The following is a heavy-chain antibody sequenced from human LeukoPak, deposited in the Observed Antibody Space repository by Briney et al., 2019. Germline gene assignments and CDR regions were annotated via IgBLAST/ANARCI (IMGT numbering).Heavy chain of an antibody. CDR2: IYHSGST. CDR1: GGSISSSNW. CDR3: ARRSGNYYYYYGIDV. J-gene: IGHJ6*02. V-gene: IGHV4-4*02. D-gene: IGHD3-3*01. Sequence: SGTLSLTCAVSGGSISSSNWWSWVRQPPGKGLEWIGEIYHSGSTNYNPSLKSRVTISVDKSKNQFSLKLSSVTAADTAVYYCARRSGNYYYYYGIDVWGQGTTVTVSS.